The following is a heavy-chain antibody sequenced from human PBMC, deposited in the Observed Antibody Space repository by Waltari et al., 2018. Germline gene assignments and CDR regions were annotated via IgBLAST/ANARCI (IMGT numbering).Heavy chain of an antibody. J-gene: IGHJ4*02. CDR1: GFTFSNSW. Sequence: DVQLVESGGGLVQPGGSLRLSCAASGFTFSNSWMDWVRQALGKGLEWVANIKPDGSERHYVDSVQGRFTVSRDNAQNLLYLQINTLRVDDTAVYYCSLSLNSWGQGTLVTVSP. CDR2: IKPDGSER. V-gene: IGHV3-7*01. CDR3: SLSLNS.